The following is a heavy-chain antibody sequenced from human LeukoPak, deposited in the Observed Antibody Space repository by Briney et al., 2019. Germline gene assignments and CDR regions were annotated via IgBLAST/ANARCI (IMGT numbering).Heavy chain of an antibody. CDR2: ISGNNDNP. CDR3: ARDGTSTDDY. Sequence: EASVKVSCKTSGYTFSNFGINWVRQAPGQGLEWMGWISGNNDNPNYGQKFQGRFTVTTDSSTSTAYMELRNLRFGDTAVYYCARDGTSTDDYWGQGNLVTVSS. D-gene: IGHD2-2*01. J-gene: IGHJ4*02. V-gene: IGHV1-18*01. CDR1: GYTFSNFG.